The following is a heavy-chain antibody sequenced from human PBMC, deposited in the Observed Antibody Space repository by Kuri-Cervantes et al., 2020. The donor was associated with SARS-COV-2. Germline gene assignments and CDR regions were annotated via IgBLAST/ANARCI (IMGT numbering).Heavy chain of an antibody. CDR1: GYSISSGYY. CDR3: ARQGGYSCSSLDY. J-gene: IGHJ4*02. CDR2: IYHSGST. D-gene: IGHD6-6*01. V-gene: IGHV4-38-2*02. Sequence: GSLRLSCTVSGYSISSGYYWGWIRPPPGKGLGWSGSIYHSGSTYYNPSLKSRVAIAVDTSKNQFSLKLSSVTAADTAVYYCARQGGYSCSSLDYWGQGTLVTVSS.